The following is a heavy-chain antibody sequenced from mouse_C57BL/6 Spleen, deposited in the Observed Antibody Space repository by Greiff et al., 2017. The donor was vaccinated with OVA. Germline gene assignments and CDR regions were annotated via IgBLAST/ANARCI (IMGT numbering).Heavy chain of an antibody. D-gene: IGHD2-2*01. V-gene: IGHV1-22*01. CDR3: AMATMVTTRWFAY. Sequence: EVQLQQSGPELVKPGASVKMSCKASGYTFTDYNMHWVKQSHGTSLEWIGYLNPNNGGTSYNQKFKGKATLTVNKSSSTAYMELRSLTSEDSAVYYCAMATMVTTRWFAYWGQGTLVTVSS. J-gene: IGHJ3*01. CDR1: GYTFTDYN. CDR2: LNPNNGGT.